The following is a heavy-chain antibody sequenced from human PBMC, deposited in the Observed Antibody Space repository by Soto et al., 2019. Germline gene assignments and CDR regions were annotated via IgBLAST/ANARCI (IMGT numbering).Heavy chain of an antibody. CDR3: ARDGEYGVSGDGAFDI. CDR1: GGTFSTYT. J-gene: IGHJ3*02. D-gene: IGHD4-17*01. Sequence: QVQLVQSGAEVKKPGSSVKVSCKASGGTFSTYTFSWVRQAPGQGLEWMGRIIPILGLANYAQKFQGRVTITADKSASTAYMEVRSLRSEDTAVYYCARDGEYGVSGDGAFDIWGQGTMVTVSS. CDR2: IIPILGLA. V-gene: IGHV1-69*08.